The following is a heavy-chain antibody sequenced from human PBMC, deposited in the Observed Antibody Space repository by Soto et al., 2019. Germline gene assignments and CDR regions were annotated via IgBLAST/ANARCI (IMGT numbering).Heavy chain of an antibody. V-gene: IGHV3-48*03. J-gene: IGHJ5*02. Sequence: PGGSLRLSCAASGFPFSHYEMNWVRQSPGRGLEWVSYISSSSTTIDYADSVKGRFTISRDNAKQSLYLLMNSLRPDDTAVYYCARDTWFDPWGQGTLVTAPQ. CDR3: ARDTWFDP. CDR2: ISSSSTTI. CDR1: GFPFSHYE.